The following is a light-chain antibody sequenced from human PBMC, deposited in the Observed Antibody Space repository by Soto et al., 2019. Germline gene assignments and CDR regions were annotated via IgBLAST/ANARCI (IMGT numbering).Light chain of an antibody. CDR1: SSDVGGYNY. V-gene: IGLV2-14*01. CDR3: SSYTSSSTRV. CDR2: EVI. J-gene: IGLJ3*02. Sequence: QSALTQPASVSGSPGQSITISCTGTSSDVGGYNYVSWDQQHPGKAPKLMIYEVINRPSGVSNRFSGSKSGNPASLTISGLQAEDEADYYCSSYTSSSTRVFGGGTKVTVL.